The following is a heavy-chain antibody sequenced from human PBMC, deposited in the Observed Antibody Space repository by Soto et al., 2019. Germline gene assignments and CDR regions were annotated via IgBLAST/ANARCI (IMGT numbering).Heavy chain of an antibody. J-gene: IGHJ4*02. V-gene: IGHV5-10-1*01. CDR1: GDSFTTYW. Sequence: PGESLKISCKGSGDSFTTYWISWVRQMPGKGLEWMGRIDPSDSYTNYSPSFQGHVTISADKSISTAYLQWSSLKASDTAMYYCARWSAGRDDYWGQGTLVTVSS. CDR3: ARWSAGRDDY. CDR2: IDPSDSYT. D-gene: IGHD1-26*01.